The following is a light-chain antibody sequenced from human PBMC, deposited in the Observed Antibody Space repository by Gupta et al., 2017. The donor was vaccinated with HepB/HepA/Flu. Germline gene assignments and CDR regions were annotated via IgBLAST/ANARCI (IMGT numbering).Light chain of an antibody. Sequence: SARSQPASVSGSPGQSITISCTGTTSDVGAYNYVSWFQQPPGTPPILMIYDVSKRPSVVSNRFSGSKSGTTASLTISGHQAEDDADYYCSSYTSSSSLVFGTGTKVTVL. J-gene: IGLJ1*01. CDR1: TSDVGAYNY. CDR2: DVS. V-gene: IGLV2-14*01. CDR3: SSYTSSSSLV.